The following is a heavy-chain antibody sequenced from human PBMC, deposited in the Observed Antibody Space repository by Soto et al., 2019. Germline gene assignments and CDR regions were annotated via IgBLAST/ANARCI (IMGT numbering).Heavy chain of an antibody. CDR3: AGLAQYCSSTSCYGKFDP. CDR2: INHSGST. V-gene: IGHV4-34*01. J-gene: IGHJ5*02. CDR1: GGSFSGHY. D-gene: IGHD2-2*01. Sequence: SETRSLACAVDGGSFSGHYWSWVRQPPGKGLEWMGEINHSGSTNYNPSLRSRVTISVDTPKNQFSLKLSSVTAADTAVYYCAGLAQYCSSTSCYGKFDPWGQGTLVTVSS.